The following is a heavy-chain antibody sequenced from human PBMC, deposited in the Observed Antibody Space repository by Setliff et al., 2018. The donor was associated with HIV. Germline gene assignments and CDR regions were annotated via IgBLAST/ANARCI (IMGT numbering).Heavy chain of an antibody. CDR3: ARGGSGSPFDY. Sequence: PSETLSLTCAVYGGSFSGYYCWSWIRQSPGERLEWIGDITHSGSAEYSPSFRSRVTISVDTSKNQFSLKLSSVTAADTAVYYCARGGSGSPFDYWGQGTLVTVSS. V-gene: IGHV4-34*01. CDR2: ITHSGSA. D-gene: IGHD1-26*01. J-gene: IGHJ4*02. CDR1: GGSFSGYY.